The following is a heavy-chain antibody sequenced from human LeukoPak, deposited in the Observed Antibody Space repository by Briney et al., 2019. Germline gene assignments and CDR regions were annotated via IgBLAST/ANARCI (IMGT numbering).Heavy chain of an antibody. Sequence: PSETLSLTCAVYGGSFSGYYWSWIRQPPGKGLEWVWEINHSGSTNYNPSLKSRVSISVDTSKNQFSLKLSSVTAADTAVYYCARGSSYDYVWGSSDFDYWGQGTLVSVSS. J-gene: IGHJ4*02. CDR2: INHSGST. D-gene: IGHD3-16*01. CDR3: ARGSSYDYVWGSSDFDY. CDR1: GGSFSGYY. V-gene: IGHV4-34*01.